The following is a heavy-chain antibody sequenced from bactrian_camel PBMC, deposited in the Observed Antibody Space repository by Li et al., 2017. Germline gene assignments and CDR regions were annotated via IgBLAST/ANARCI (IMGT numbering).Heavy chain of an antibody. D-gene: IGHD2*01. J-gene: IGHJ6*01. V-gene: IGHV3S40*01. CDR1: GFAFSSYA. Sequence: VQLVESGGGLVQPGGSLRLSCAASGFAFSSYAMSWVRQAPGKGLEWVSATNSGGSSTFYIDSVKGRFTISRDNAKNMVYLQMNSLKSEDTAVYYCAVAFGYWGQGTQVTVS. CDR3: AVAFGY. CDR2: TNSGGSST.